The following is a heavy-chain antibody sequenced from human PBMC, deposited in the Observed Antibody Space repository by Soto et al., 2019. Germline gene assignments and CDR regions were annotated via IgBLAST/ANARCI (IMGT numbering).Heavy chain of an antibody. Sequence: PGESLKISCKGSGYSFTSYWIGWVRQMPGKGLEWMGIIYPGDSDTRYSPSFQGQVTISADKSISTAYLQWSSLKASDTAMYYCVKSYYYDSSGYYYSPFFDYWGQGTLVTSPQ. V-gene: IGHV5-51*01. CDR1: GYSFTSYW. CDR3: VKSYYYDSSGYYYSPFFDY. D-gene: IGHD3-22*01. J-gene: IGHJ4*02. CDR2: IYPGDSDT.